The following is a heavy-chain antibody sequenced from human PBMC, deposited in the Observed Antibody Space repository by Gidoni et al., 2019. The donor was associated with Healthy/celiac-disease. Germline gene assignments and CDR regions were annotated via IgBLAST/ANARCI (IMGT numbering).Heavy chain of an antibody. D-gene: IGHD2-15*01. V-gene: IGHV4-34*01. CDR3: AVVAATRRDYYYYYYMDV. CDR1: GGSFSGYY. CDR2: INHSGST. Sequence: QVQLQQWGAGLLKPSETLSLTCAVYGGSFSGYYWSWIRRPPGKGREWIGEINHSGSTNYNPSLKSRVTISVDTSKNQFSLKLSSVTAADTAVYYCAVVAATRRDYYYYYYMDVWGKGTTVTVSS. J-gene: IGHJ6*03.